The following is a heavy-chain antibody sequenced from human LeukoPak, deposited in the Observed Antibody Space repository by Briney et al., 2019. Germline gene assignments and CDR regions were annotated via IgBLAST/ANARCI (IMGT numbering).Heavy chain of an antibody. D-gene: IGHD2-15*01. Sequence: SETLSLTRTVSGGSISSYYWSWIRQPPGKGLEWIGYIYYSGSTNYNPSLKSRVTISVDTSKNQFSLKLSSVTAADTAVYYCARGDCSGGSCHLDYWGQGTLVTVSS. CDR3: ARGDCSGGSCHLDY. J-gene: IGHJ4*02. CDR2: IYYSGST. V-gene: IGHV4-59*01. CDR1: GGSISSYY.